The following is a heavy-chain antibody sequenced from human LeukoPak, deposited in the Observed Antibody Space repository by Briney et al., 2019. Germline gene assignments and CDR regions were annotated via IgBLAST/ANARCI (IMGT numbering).Heavy chain of an antibody. Sequence: PAETLSLTCAVSGYSISSGYYWGRIRPPPGKGLEWSGSIYHSGSTYYNPSLKSRVTISVDTSKNQFSLKLSSVTAADTAVYYCARDEPGSSSPFDYWGQGTLVTVSS. CDR2: IYHSGST. V-gene: IGHV4-38-2*02. CDR1: GYSISSGYY. J-gene: IGHJ4*02. CDR3: ARDEPGSSSPFDY. D-gene: IGHD6-6*01.